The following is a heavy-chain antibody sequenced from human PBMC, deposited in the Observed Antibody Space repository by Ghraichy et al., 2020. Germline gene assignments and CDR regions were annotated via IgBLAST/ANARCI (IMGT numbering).Heavy chain of an antibody. CDR1: GYTFSSNG. J-gene: IGHJ2*01. CDR3: ARDPSSASIWYFDL. CDR2: ISPYNGDT. V-gene: IGHV1-18*01. Sequence: ASVKVSCKASGYTFSSNGINWVRQAPGQGLEWMGWISPYNGDTNYAQKFQDRVTMTTDTSTSTAYMELRGLRSDDTAVYYCARDPSSASIWYFDLWGRGTLVTVSS. D-gene: IGHD3-22*01.